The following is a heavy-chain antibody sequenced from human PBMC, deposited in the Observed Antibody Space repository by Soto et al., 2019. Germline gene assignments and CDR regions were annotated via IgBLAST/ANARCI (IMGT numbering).Heavy chain of an antibody. Sequence: SLRLSCAASGFTFSSYGMHWVRQAPGKGLEWVAVISYDGSNKYYADSVKGRFTISRDNSKNTLYLQMNSLRAEDTAVYYCAKEGVQWLVLSFDYWGQGTLVTVSS. V-gene: IGHV3-30*18. D-gene: IGHD6-19*01. J-gene: IGHJ4*02. CDR2: ISYDGSNK. CDR1: GFTFSSYG. CDR3: AKEGVQWLVLSFDY.